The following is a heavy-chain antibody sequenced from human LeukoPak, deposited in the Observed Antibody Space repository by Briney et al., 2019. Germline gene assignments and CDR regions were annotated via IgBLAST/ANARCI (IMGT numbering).Heavy chain of an antibody. V-gene: IGHV3-7*01. CDR1: GFTFSSYW. J-gene: IGHJ2*01. CDR3: ARDRHGATGDWSVDL. D-gene: IGHD4-17*01. CDR2: INQDGSEK. Sequence: QPGGSLRLSCAASGFTFSSYWMSWVRKAPGKGLEWVANINQDGSEKYYVDSVKGRFTISRDNGRSSLFLQMNSLRVEDTAVYYCARDRHGATGDWSVDLWGRGTLVTVSS.